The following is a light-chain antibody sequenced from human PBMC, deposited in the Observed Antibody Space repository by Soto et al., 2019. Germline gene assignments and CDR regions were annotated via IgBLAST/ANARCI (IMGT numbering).Light chain of an antibody. Sequence: QSALAQPASASGSPGQSVTISCTGTSSDVGGYNYVSWYQQLPGKAPKLLIFEVTNRPSGVSSRFSGSKSGNTASLTISGLQAEDEADYYCSSYTSNRPYVFGTGTKVTVL. CDR2: EVT. J-gene: IGLJ1*01. CDR3: SSYTSNRPYV. V-gene: IGLV2-14*01. CDR1: SSDVGGYNY.